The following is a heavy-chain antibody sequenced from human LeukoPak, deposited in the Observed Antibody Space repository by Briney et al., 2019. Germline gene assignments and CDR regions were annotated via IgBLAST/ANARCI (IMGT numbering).Heavy chain of an antibody. V-gene: IGHV4-59*01. Sequence: KPSETLSLTCTVSGGSISSYYWSWIRQPPGKGLEWIGYIYYSGSTNYNPSLKSRVTISVDTSKNQFSLKLSSVTAADTAVYYRARVGTYGSGSYLSWLDYWGQGTLVTVSS. CDR3: ARVGTYGSGSYLSWLDY. CDR1: GGSISSYY. D-gene: IGHD3-10*01. J-gene: IGHJ4*02. CDR2: IYYSGST.